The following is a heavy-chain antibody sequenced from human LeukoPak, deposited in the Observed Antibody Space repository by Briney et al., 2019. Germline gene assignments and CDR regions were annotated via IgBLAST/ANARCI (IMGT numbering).Heavy chain of an antibody. CDR2: ISSSSSYI. Sequence: GGSLRLSRAASGFTFSSYSMNWVRQAPGKGLEWVSSISSSSSYIYYADSVKGRFTISRDNAKNSLYLQMNSLRAEDTAVYYCASESGNGYDWYYFDYWGQGTLVTVSS. CDR1: GFTFSSYS. CDR3: ASESGNGYDWYYFDY. V-gene: IGHV3-21*01. J-gene: IGHJ4*02. D-gene: IGHD5-12*01.